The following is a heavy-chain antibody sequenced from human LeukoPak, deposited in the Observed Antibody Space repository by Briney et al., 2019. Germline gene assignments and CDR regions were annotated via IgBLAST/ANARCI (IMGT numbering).Heavy chain of an antibody. J-gene: IGHJ4*02. CDR2: ISSNGGST. CDR1: GFTFSSYA. D-gene: IGHD3-10*01. V-gene: IGHV3-64*01. CDR3: AKDRNTVRGVIILYYFDY. Sequence: GGSLRLSCAASGFTFSSYAMHWVRQAPGKGLEYVSAISSNGGSTYYANSVKGRFTISRDNAKNSLYLQMDSLRAEDTAVYYCAKDRNTVRGVIILYYFDYWGQGTLVTVSS.